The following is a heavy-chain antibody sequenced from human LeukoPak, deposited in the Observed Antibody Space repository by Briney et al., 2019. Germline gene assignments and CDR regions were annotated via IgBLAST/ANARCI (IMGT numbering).Heavy chain of an antibody. V-gene: IGHV4-61*02. Sequence: PSETLSLTCTVSGGSISSGSYYWSWIRQPAGKGLEWIGRIYTSGSTNYNPSLKSRVTISVDTPKNQFSLKLSSVTAADTAVYYCARGDDFWSGYPLDYWGQGTLVTVSS. J-gene: IGHJ4*02. D-gene: IGHD3-3*01. CDR3: ARGDDFWSGYPLDY. CDR2: IYTSGST. CDR1: GGSISSGSYY.